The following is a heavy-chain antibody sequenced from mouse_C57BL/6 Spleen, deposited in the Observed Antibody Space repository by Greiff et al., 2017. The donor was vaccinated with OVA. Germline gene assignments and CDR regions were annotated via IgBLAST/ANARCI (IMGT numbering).Heavy chain of an antibody. Sequence: QVHVKQSGAELMKPGASVKLSCKATGYTFTGYWIEWVKQRPGHGLEWIGEIFPGSGSTKYTEKFKGKATFTADTSSNTAYMQLSSLTTEDSAIYYGERRETRDYAMDYWGQGTSVTVSS. CDR3: ERRETRDYAMDY. V-gene: IGHV1-9*01. CDR2: IFPGSGST. J-gene: IGHJ4*01. CDR1: GYTFTGYW.